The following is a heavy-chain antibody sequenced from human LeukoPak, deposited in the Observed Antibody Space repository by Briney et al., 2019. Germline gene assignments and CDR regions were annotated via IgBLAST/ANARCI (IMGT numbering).Heavy chain of an antibody. V-gene: IGHV1-69*13. CDR2: IIPIFGTA. D-gene: IGHD3-10*01. J-gene: IGHJ4*02. CDR3: ARVGYGSGSYSSLDY. Sequence: ASVKVSCQASGGTFSSYAISWVRQAPGQGLEWMGGIIPIFGTANYAQKFQGRVTITADESTSTAYMELSSLRSEDTAVYDCARVGYGSGSYSSLDYWGQGTLVTVSS. CDR1: GGTFSSYA.